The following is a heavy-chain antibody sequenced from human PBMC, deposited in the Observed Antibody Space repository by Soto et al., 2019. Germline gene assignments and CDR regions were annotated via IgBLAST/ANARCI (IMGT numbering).Heavy chain of an antibody. J-gene: IGHJ6*02. CDR2: IYYSGST. V-gene: IGHV4-30-4*01. Sequence: SETLSLTCTVSGGSISSGDYYWSWIRQPPGKGLEWIGYIYYSGSTYYNPSLKSRVTISVDTSKNQFSLKLSSVTAADTAAYYCARVTVGAVSSNYYYGMDVWGQGTTVTVSS. D-gene: IGHD1-26*01. CDR1: GGSISSGDYY. CDR3: ARVTVGAVSSNYYYGMDV.